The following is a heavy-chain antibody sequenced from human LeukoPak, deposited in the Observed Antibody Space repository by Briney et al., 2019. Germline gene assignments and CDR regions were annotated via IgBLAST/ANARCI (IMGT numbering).Heavy chain of an antibody. CDR2: IKNDGSET. V-gene: IGHV3-7*03. CDR1: GFNFRDHW. CDR3: ASLRERGGATHY. Sequence: GGSLRLSCAVSGFNFRDHWMDWVGQAPGKGLEGVGHIKNDGSETYYLDSLKGRFSISRDNTNNALYLQMNSLRVEDTAVYYCASLRERGGATHYWGQGTLVTVSS. J-gene: IGHJ4*02. D-gene: IGHD1-26*01.